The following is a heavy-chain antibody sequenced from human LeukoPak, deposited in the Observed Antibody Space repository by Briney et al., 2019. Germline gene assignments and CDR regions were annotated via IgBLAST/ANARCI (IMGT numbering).Heavy chain of an antibody. Sequence: GGSLRLSCAASGFTFSYYWMHWVRQAPGKGLVWVSRINTDGSVTTYADSVKGRFTISRDNAKNTLYLQMNSLRVDDTAVYFCAGGGSSYDDYYMDVWGKGTTVTVSS. V-gene: IGHV3-74*01. D-gene: IGHD5-12*01. CDR1: GFTFSYYW. CDR3: AGGGSSYDDYYMDV. J-gene: IGHJ6*03. CDR2: INTDGSVT.